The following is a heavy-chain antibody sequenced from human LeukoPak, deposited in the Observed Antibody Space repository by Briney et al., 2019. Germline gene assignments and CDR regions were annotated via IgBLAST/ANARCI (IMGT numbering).Heavy chain of an antibody. Sequence: ASVKVSCKASGYTFTNYDINWVRQASGQGLEWMGWMNSNSGNTGYAQKFQGRVTMTRDTSISTAYMELSRLRSDDTAVYYCARDLLVATTSMVDYWGQGTLVTVSS. CDR3: ARDLLVATTSMVDY. D-gene: IGHD5-12*01. V-gene: IGHV1-8*01. J-gene: IGHJ4*02. CDR2: MNSNSGNT. CDR1: GYTFTNYD.